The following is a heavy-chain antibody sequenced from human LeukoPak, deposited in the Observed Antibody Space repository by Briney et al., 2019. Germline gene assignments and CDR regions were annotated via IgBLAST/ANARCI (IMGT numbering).Heavy chain of an antibody. Sequence: GGSLRLSCAASGGTFSSYAISWVRQAPGQGLEWMGGIIPIFGTANYAQKFQGRVTITTDESTSTAYMELSSLRSEDTAVYYCARGAHDYSNYQVGDYYYYYMDVWGKGTTVTVSS. V-gene: IGHV1-69*05. CDR2: IIPIFGTA. D-gene: IGHD4-11*01. CDR1: GGTFSSYA. CDR3: ARGAHDYSNYQVGDYYYYYMDV. J-gene: IGHJ6*03.